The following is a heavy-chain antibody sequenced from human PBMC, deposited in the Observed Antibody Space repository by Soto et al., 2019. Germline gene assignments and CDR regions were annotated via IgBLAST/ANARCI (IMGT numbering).Heavy chain of an antibody. CDR2: ISGSPSST. Sequence: GSLRLSCASSGSAFSASGKSSGWKTAGQGLEWVSGISGSPSSTCDAVSVKGRCTISIANSKKTLLLQMSSLRAEDTAVYYCSKDGYDGSGDLYYFVCCGPGNLGTASS. J-gene: IGHJ4*02. CDR1: GSAFSASG. CDR3: SKDGYDGSGDLYYFVC. D-gene: IGHD3-22*01. V-gene: IGHV3-23*01.